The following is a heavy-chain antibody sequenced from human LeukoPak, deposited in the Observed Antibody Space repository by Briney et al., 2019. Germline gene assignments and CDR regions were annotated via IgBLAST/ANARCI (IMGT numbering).Heavy chain of an antibody. CDR2: IIPIFGTA. CDR1: GYTFTSYA. J-gene: IGHJ6*03. V-gene: IGHV1-69*01. D-gene: IGHD2-15*01. Sequence: KISCKVSGYTFTSYAMNWVRQAPGQGLEWMGGIIPIFGTANYAQKFQGRVTITADESTSTAYMELSSLRSEDTAVYYCARERIGYCSGGSCYLGFYYYYYMDVWGKGTTVTISS. CDR3: ARERIGYCSGGSCYLGFYYYYYMDV.